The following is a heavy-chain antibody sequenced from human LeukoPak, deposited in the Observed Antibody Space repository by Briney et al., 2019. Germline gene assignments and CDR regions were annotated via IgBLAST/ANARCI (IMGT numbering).Heavy chain of an antibody. D-gene: IGHD3-10*01. V-gene: IGHV1-69*13. CDR2: IIPIFGTA. J-gene: IGHJ5*02. Sequence: GASVKVSCKASGGTFSSYAISWVRQAPGQGLEWMGGIIPIFGTANYAQKFQGRVTITADESTSTAYMELSSLRSEDTAVYYCARDGRDEGFGEFIAFDPWGQGTLVTVSS. CDR1: GGTFSSYA. CDR3: ARDGRDEGFGEFIAFDP.